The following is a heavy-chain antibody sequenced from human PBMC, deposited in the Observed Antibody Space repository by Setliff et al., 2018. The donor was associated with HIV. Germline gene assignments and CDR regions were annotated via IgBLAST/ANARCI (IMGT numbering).Heavy chain of an antibody. V-gene: IGHV1-3*01. CDR3: TRGDSSGYFEY. J-gene: IGHJ4*01. D-gene: IGHD3-22*01. CDR1: GYAFITYA. CDR2: INAGTGDI. Sequence: ASVKVSCKASGYAFITYAIHWVRQAPGQRLEWLGWINAGTGDIDYSQKFQGRVTITRDTSISTVYMELSRLRSDDTAVYYFTRGDSSGYFEYWGHGTLVTVSS.